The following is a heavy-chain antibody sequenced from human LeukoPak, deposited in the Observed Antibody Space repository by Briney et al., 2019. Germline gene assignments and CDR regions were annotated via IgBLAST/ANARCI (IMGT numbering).Heavy chain of an antibody. CDR1: GFTFSSYW. CDR3: ARDLYCSGGSCYSGDWFDP. J-gene: IGHJ5*02. D-gene: IGHD2-15*01. V-gene: IGHV3-74*01. CDR2: INSDGSST. Sequence: GGSLRLSCAASGFTFSSYWMHWVRQAPGKGLVWVSRINSDGSSTSYADSVKGQFTISRDNAKNTLYLQMNSLRAEDTAVYYCARDLYCSGGSCYSGDWFDPWGQGTLVTVSS.